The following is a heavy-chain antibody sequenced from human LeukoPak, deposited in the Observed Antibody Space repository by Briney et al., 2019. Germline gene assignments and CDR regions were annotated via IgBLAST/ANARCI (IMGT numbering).Heavy chain of an antibody. J-gene: IGHJ4*02. CDR1: GGSISSSSYY. V-gene: IGHV4-39*01. CDR2: IYYSGST. CDR3: ARGELTSDY. D-gene: IGHD1-26*01. Sequence: SETLSLTCTVSGGSISSSSYYWGWIRQPPGKGLEWIGSIYYSGSTYYNPSLKSRVTISVDTSKNQFSLKLSSVTAADTAVYYCARGELTSDYWGQGTLVPVSS.